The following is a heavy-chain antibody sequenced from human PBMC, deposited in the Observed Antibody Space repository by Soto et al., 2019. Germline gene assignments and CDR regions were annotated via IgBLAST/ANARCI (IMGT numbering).Heavy chain of an antibody. J-gene: IGHJ1*01. CDR2: ISWNSGSI. D-gene: IGHD3-22*01. CDR3: AKDSTPNYYDSSGTAAEYFQH. V-gene: IGHV3-9*01. Sequence: EVQLVESGGGLVQPGRSLRLSCADSGFTFDDYAMHWVRQAPGKGLEWVSGISWNSGSIGYADSVKGRFTISRDNAKNSLYLQMNSLRAEDTALYYCAKDSTPNYYDSSGTAAEYFQHWGQGTLVTVSS. CDR1: GFTFDDYA.